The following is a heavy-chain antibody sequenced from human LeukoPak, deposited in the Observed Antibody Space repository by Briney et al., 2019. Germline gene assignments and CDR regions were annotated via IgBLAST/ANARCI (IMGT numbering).Heavy chain of an antibody. V-gene: IGHV3-23*01. J-gene: IGHJ3*02. CDR1: GFTFSDYA. D-gene: IGHD5-18*01. CDR3: AKDQDSYGYDAFDI. Sequence: GGSLRLSCTASGFTFSDYAMSWVRQAPGKGLEWVSSISGSADTTDYADSVKGRFTISRDNSKNTLYLQMNSLRAEDTAVYYCAKDQDSYGYDAFDIWGQGTMVTVSS. CDR2: ISGSADTT.